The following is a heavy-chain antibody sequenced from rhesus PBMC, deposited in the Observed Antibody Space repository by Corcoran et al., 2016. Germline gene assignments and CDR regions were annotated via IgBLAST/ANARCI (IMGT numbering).Heavy chain of an antibody. Sequence: ESGGALVKPGGSLRLSCVASGFTFSNNLMYWVRQAPGKGLAGVSVISEGGGTKYYADSVKGRFTMSRDNAKNSLFLQMNSLRVEDTAVYFCMRGDGVPGTLWGLRRFDVWGPGVLVTVSS. CDR3: MRGDGVPGTLWGLRRFDV. V-gene: IGHV3-100*01. J-gene: IGHJ5-1*01. CDR2: ISEGGGTK. CDR1: GFTFSNNL. D-gene: IGHD1-38*01.